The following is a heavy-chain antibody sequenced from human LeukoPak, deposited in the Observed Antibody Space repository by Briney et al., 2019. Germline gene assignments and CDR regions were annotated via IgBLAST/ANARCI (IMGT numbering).Heavy chain of an antibody. V-gene: IGHV3-23*01. CDR2: IVRSGSTT. CDR1: GFTFSSYS. CDR3: SGRGSGNYFFDY. D-gene: IGHD3-10*01. J-gene: IGHJ4*02. Sequence: PGGSLRLSCAASGFTFSSYSMNWVRQAPGKGLEWVSAIVRSGSTTYYADSVKGRFTISRDNSKNTLYLQMNSLRVEDSAVYYCSGRGSGNYFFDYWGQGTLVTVSS.